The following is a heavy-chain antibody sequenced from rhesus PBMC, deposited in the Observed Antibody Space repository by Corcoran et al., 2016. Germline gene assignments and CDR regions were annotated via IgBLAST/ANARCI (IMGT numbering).Heavy chain of an antibody. CDR3: ARDGGSSGWYYYFDY. J-gene: IGHJ4*01. CDR1: GGSFRGYY. CDR2: ISGTSGAT. V-gene: IGHV4-165*01. Sequence: QVQLQESGPGLVKPSETLSLTCAVSGGSFRGYYWGWIRQPPGKGLEWIGYISGTSGATHYNPSLKGRVTISTDTSNNQFSLKLSSVTAADTAVYYCARDGGSSGWYYYFDYWGQGVLVTVSS. D-gene: IGHD6-31*01.